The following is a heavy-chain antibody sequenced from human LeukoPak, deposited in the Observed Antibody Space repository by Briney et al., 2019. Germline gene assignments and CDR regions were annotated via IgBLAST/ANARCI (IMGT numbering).Heavy chain of an antibody. J-gene: IGHJ4*02. D-gene: IGHD3-16*01. Sequence: GGSLKLSCAASGVTFSDSYMTRIRQAPGKGLEWVSYISSAGDTTYYADSVKGRFTISRDNAKNSLYLQMNSLRAEDTAMYFCASGFGKSEDYWGQGTLVTASS. V-gene: IGHV3-11*01. CDR2: ISSAGDTT. CDR3: ASGFGKSEDY. CDR1: GVTFSDSY.